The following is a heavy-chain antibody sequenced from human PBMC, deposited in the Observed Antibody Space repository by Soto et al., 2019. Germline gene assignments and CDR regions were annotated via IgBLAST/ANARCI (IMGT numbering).Heavy chain of an antibody. V-gene: IGHV4-34*01. J-gene: IGHJ5*02. CDR1: GGSFSGYY. D-gene: IGHD2-15*01. CDR3: ARYCSGGSCYLDP. CDR2: INHSGST. Sequence: SETLSLTCAVYGGSFSGYYWSWIRQPPGKGLEWIGEINHSGSTNYNPSLKSRVTISVDTSKNQFSLKLSSVTAADTAVYYCARYCSGGSCYLDPWGQGTLVT.